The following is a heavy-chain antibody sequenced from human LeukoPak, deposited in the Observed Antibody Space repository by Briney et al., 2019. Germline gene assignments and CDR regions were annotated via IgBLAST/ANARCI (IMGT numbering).Heavy chain of an antibody. V-gene: IGHV4-59*01. CDR3: ARVHYCSGGSCPDAFDI. CDR1: GGSISSYY. D-gene: IGHD2-15*01. Sequence: SETLSLTCTVSGGSISSYYWSWIREPPGKGLEWIGNIYYSGITNYNPSLKSRVTISVDTSKNQFSLKLSSVTAADTAVYYCARVHYCSGGSCPDAFDIWGQGTMVTVCS. J-gene: IGHJ3*02. CDR2: IYYSGIT.